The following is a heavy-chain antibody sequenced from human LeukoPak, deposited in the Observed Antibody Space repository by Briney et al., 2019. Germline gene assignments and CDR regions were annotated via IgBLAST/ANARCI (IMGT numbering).Heavy chain of an antibody. CDR1: GFTFSSYA. Sequence: GGSLRLSCAASGFTFSSYAMSWVRQAPGKGLEWVSAISSSGGSTYYADSVKGRFTISRDDSKNTLYLQMNSLRAEDTAVYYCAKGLRSWLTSDAFDIWGQGTMVTVFS. CDR2: ISSSGGST. D-gene: IGHD3-22*01. V-gene: IGHV3-23*01. J-gene: IGHJ3*02. CDR3: AKGLRSWLTSDAFDI.